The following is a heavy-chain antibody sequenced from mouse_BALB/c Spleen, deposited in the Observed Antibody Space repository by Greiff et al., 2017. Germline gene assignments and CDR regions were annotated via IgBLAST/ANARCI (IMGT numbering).Heavy chain of an antibody. D-gene: IGHD1-1*01. CDR2: ISSGSSTI. CDR1: GFTFSSFG. V-gene: IGHV5-17*02. J-gene: IGHJ3*01. CDR3: ARSDYYGSSLAWFAY. Sequence: EVQGVESGGGLVQPGGSRKLSCAASGFTFSSFGMHWVRQAPEKGLEWVAYISSGSSTIYYADTVKGRFTISRDNPKNTLFLQMNSLRSEDTAMYYCARSDYYGSSLAWFAYWGQGTLVTVSA.